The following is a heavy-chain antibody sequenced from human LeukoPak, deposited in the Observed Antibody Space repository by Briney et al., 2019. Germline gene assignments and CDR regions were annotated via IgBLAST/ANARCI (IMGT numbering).Heavy chain of an antibody. CDR2: IRYYGSNK. CDR3: ARDSSLLGDYSLY. CDR1: GFIFSSYG. J-gene: IGHJ4*02. D-gene: IGHD4-11*01. Sequence: PGGALRLSCAASGFIFSSYGMHWVRQAPAKGREGVAFIRYYGSNKYYADSVKGRLTIYRDNSKNTMYLQMNRMRVEETAVYYCARDSSLLGDYSLYWGQGTLVTVSS. V-gene: IGHV3-30*02.